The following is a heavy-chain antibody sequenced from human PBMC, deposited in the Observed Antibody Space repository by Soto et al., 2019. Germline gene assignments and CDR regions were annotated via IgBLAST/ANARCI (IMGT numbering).Heavy chain of an antibody. CDR1: GGSISSGDYY. D-gene: IGHD2-15*01. CDR3: ASEYCCGGSGSGMDV. J-gene: IGHJ6*02. Sequence: QVQLQESGPGLVKPSQTLSLTCTVSGGSISSGDYYWSWIRQPPGKGLEWIGYIYYSGSTYYNPSLTRLVTISVDTSKNQSSLKLSSVTAADTAVYYCASEYCCGGSGSGMDVCGQGTTVTVSS. CDR2: IYYSGST. V-gene: IGHV4-30-4*01.